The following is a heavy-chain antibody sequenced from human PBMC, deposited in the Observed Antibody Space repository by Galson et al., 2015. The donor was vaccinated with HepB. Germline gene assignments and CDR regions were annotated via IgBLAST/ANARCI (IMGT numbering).Heavy chain of an antibody. CDR1: GGTFSNNV. V-gene: IGHV1-69*06. CDR2: IITVYGTT. Sequence: SVKVSCKASGGTFSNNVIGWVRQAPGQGLEWMGGIITVYGTTHFAQKFQDRVTITADKSTTTAYMELSSLRSEDTAVYYCARSRTTDLWGASLDIWGQGTVVTVSS. CDR3: ARSRTTDLWGASLDI. D-gene: IGHD3-16*01. J-gene: IGHJ5*02.